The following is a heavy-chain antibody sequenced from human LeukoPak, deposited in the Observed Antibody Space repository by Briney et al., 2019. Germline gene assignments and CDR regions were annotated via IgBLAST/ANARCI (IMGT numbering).Heavy chain of an antibody. CDR2: IYYSGST. V-gene: IGHV4-39*01. CDR1: GGSISSSSYY. CDR3: ARGWGSSSTTPFDS. J-gene: IGHJ4*02. D-gene: IGHD2/OR15-2a*01. Sequence: SETLSLTCTVSGGSISSSSYYWGWIRQPPGKGLEWIGSIYYSGSTYYNPSLKSRVTISLDTSKNQFSLKLSSVTAADTAVYYCARGWGSSSTTPFDSWGQGTLVTVSS.